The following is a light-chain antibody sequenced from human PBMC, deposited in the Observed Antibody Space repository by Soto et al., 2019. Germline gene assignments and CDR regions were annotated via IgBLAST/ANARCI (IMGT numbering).Light chain of an antibody. Sequence: QTVVTKESSFSVSPGGTVTLTCGLISGSVSTAHNPNWYQQTPGQAPRTLIYSTTTRSSGVPDRFSGSILGNKAALTITGAQADDESDYYCALFMGNGISVFGTGTKLTVL. CDR2: STT. V-gene: IGLV8-61*01. J-gene: IGLJ1*01. CDR1: SGSVSTAHN. CDR3: ALFMGNGISV.